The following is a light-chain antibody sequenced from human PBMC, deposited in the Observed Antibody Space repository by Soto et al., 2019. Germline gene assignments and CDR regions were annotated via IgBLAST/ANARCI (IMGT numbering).Light chain of an antibody. V-gene: IGKV1-5*03. Sequence: DIQMTKSPSTLASSVGDRVTSTCRASQSISSWLAWYQQKPGKAPKLLIYKASSLASGVPSRFSGSGSGTEFTLTISSRQPYDFATYYGQQYNRYSPYTFGQGTKLELK. J-gene: IGKJ2*01. CDR1: QSISSW. CDR2: KAS. CDR3: QQYNRYSPYT.